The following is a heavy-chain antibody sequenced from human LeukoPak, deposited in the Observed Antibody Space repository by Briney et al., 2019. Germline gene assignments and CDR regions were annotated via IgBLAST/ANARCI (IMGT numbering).Heavy chain of an antibody. J-gene: IGHJ6*02. V-gene: IGHV3-23*01. D-gene: IGHD3-16*01. CDR2: ISGSGDST. CDR1: GFIFSNYA. CDR3: ARVPGGGLYYYYGMDV. Sequence: GSLRLSCAASGFIFSNYAMTWVRQAPGKGLEWVSVISGSGDSTSYADSVKGRITVSRDNSKSTLYLQMINLRAEDTAVYYCARVPGGGLYYYYGMDVWGQGTTAIVSS.